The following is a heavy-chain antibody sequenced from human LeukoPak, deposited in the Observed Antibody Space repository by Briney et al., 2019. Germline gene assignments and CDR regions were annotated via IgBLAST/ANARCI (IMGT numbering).Heavy chain of an antibody. V-gene: IGHV3-21*01. CDR1: GFTFSTYS. D-gene: IGHD6-13*01. CDR3: ARGGSSWYSPRYYYYYMDV. CDR2: ISSSSSYI. J-gene: IGHJ6*03. Sequence: GGSLRLSCAASGFTFSTYSMNWIRQAPGKGLEWVSSISSSSSYIYYADSVKGRFTISRDNAKNSLYLQMNSLRAEDTAVYYCARGGSSWYSPRYYYYYMDVWGKGTTVTVSS.